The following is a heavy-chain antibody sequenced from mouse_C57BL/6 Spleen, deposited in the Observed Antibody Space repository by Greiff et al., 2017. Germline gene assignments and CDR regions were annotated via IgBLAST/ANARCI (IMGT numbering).Heavy chain of an antibody. J-gene: IGHJ2*01. V-gene: IGHV10-1*01. D-gene: IGHD2-3*01. CDR2: IRSKSNNYAT. CDR3: VRDGYYFDY. CDR1: GFSFNTYA. Sequence: EVKLMESGGGLVQPQGSLKLSCAASGFSFNTYAMNWVRQAPGKGLEWVARIRSKSNNYATSDADSVKSRYTISRDDSERMLYMQMNNVKTEVTAMYDCVRDGYYFDYWGQGTTLTVSS.